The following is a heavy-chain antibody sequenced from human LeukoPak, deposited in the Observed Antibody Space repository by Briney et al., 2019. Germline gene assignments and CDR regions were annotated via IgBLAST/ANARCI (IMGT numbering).Heavy chain of an antibody. CDR1: GFTFSTSW. CDR2: INSDGSST. Sequence: GGSLKLSCAASGFTFSTSWMHWVRQAPGRGLVRVSHINSDGSSTTYADSVKGRFTVSRDNAKNMLYLEMNSLSAEDTAVYYCARVGSNCGGDCYPYAFDVWGQGTVVTVSS. J-gene: IGHJ3*01. CDR3: ARVGSNCGGDCYPYAFDV. V-gene: IGHV3-74*01. D-gene: IGHD2-21*02.